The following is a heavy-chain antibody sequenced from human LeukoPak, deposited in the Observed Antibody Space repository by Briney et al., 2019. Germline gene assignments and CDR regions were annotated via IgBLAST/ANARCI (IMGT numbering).Heavy chain of an antibody. CDR1: GFTFSSYV. Sequence: GGSLRLSCAASGFTFSSYVMSWVRQAPGKGLEWVSYISSSSSTIYYADSVKGRFTISRDNAKNSLYLQMNSLRDEDTAVYYCAREITAPFYGMDVWGQGTTVTVSS. J-gene: IGHJ6*02. V-gene: IGHV3-48*02. CDR3: AREITAPFYGMDV. CDR2: ISSSSSTI. D-gene: IGHD3-16*01.